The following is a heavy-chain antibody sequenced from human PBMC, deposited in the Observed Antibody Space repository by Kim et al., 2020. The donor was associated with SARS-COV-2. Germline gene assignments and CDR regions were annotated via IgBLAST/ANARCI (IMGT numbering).Heavy chain of an antibody. Sequence: ASVKVSCKASGYTFTSYGISWVRQAPGQGLEWMGWISAYNGNTNYAQKLQGRVTMTTDTSTSTAYMELRSLRSDDTAVYYCARTSRGGGSCYGPDYWGQGTLVTVSS. CDR2: ISAYNGNT. CDR3: ARTSRGGGSCYGPDY. D-gene: IGHD2-15*01. J-gene: IGHJ4*02. V-gene: IGHV1-18*01. CDR1: GYTFTSYG.